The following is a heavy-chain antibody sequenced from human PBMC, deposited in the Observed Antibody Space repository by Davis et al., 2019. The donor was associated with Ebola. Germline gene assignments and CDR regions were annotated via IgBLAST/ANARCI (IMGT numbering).Heavy chain of an antibody. D-gene: IGHD2-2*01. J-gene: IGHJ5*02. V-gene: IGHV4-31*03. CDR2: IYYSGST. CDR1: GGSISSGGYY. CDR3: ARVVRDIVVVPAASNWFDP. Sequence: MPSETLSLTCTVSGGSISSGGYYWSWIRQHPGKGLAWIGYIYYSGSTYYNPSLKSRVIISVHTSKNQFSLKLSSVTAADTAVYYCARVVRDIVVVPAASNWFDPWGQGTLVTVSS.